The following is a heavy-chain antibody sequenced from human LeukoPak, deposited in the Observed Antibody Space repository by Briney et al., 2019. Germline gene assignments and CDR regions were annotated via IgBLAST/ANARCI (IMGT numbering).Heavy chain of an antibody. CDR2: INPNSGGT. CDR1: GGTFSSYA. J-gene: IGHJ3*02. CDR3: AREGFPRAFDI. D-gene: IGHD3-10*01. Sequence: ASVKVSCKASGGTFSSYAISWVRQAPGQGLEWMGWINPNSGGTNYAQKFQGRVTMTRDTSISTAYMELSRLRSDDTAVYYCAREGFPRAFDIWGQGTMVTVSS. V-gene: IGHV1-2*02.